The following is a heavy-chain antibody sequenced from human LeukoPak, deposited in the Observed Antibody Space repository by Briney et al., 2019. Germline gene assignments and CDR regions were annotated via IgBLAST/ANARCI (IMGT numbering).Heavy chain of an antibody. J-gene: IGHJ1*01. CDR1: GFTFNRCW. CDR3: TRWGDTTAEYFQR. CDR2: INPDGRDT. D-gene: IGHD2-21*02. Sequence: PGGSLRLSCVVSGFTFNRCWMNWVRQAPGKGLEWVAHINPDGRDTYYVDSVKGRFTISRDNAQNSMYLQMNSLRVEDTAVYYCTRWGDTTAEYFQRWGQGTLVTVSS. V-gene: IGHV3-7*01.